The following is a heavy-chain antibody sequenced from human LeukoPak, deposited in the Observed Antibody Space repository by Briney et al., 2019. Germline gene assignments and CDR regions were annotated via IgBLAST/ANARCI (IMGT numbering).Heavy chain of an antibody. Sequence: ASVKVSCKASGGTFSSYAISWVRRAPGQGLEWMGRIIPILGIANYAQKFQGRVTITADKSTSTAYMELSSLRSEDTAVYYCARSEQQLVRRGWFDPWGQGTLVTVSS. J-gene: IGHJ5*02. CDR1: GGTFSSYA. CDR3: ARSEQQLVRRGWFDP. CDR2: IIPILGIA. V-gene: IGHV1-69*04. D-gene: IGHD6-13*01.